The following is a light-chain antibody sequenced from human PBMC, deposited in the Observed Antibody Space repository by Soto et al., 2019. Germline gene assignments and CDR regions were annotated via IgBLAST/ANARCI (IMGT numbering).Light chain of an antibody. J-gene: IGKJ1*01. CDR3: QQYNIYSPRNP. CDR2: KAS. V-gene: IGKV1-5*03. Sequence: DIQMTQSPSTLSASVGDRVTITCRASQSISGWLAWYQQKPGKAPKLLIYKASYLESGVPSRFSGSGSGTEFTLTISSLQPDDFATYYCQQYNIYSPRNPFGQGTKVEIK. CDR1: QSISGW.